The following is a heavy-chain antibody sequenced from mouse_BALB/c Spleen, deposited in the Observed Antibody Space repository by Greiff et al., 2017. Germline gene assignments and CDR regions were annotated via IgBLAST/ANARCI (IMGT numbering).Heavy chain of an antibody. CDR2: IYWDDDK. V-gene: IGHV8-12*01. Sequence: QVQLKESGPGILQPSQTLSLTCSFSGFSLSTSGMGVSWIRQPSGKGLEWLAHIYWDDDKRYNPSLKSRLTISKDTSSNQVFLKITSVDTADTATYYCARRILRYYFDYWGQGTTLTVSS. CDR3: ARRILRYYFDY. CDR1: GFSLSTSGMG. J-gene: IGHJ2*01. D-gene: IGHD1-1*01.